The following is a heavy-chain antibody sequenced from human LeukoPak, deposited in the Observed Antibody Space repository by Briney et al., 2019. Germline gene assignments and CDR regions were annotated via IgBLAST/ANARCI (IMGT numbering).Heavy chain of an antibody. D-gene: IGHD6-25*01. CDR1: GFTFSNYW. CDR3: ARRSAAKDAFDI. J-gene: IGHJ3*02. Sequence: GGSLRLSCAASGFTFSNYWMSWVRQAPGKGLEWVANIKQDGSEKYSVASVKGRFTISRDNAKNSLYLQMNSLRAEDTAVYYCARRSAAKDAFDIWGQGTMVTVSS. CDR2: IKQDGSEK. V-gene: IGHV3-7*01.